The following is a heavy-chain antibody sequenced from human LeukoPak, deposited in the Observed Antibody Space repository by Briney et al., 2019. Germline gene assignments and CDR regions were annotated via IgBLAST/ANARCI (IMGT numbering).Heavy chain of an antibody. Sequence: PGGSLRLSCAASRFTFSSYAMSWVRQAPGKGLEWVSAISGSGGSTYYADSVKGRFTISRDNSKNTLYLQMNSLRAEDTAVYYCAKTGPYCSGGSCLILDLYFDLWGRGTLVTVSS. J-gene: IGHJ2*01. D-gene: IGHD2-15*01. CDR2: ISGSGGST. CDR3: AKTGPYCSGGSCLILDLYFDL. CDR1: RFTFSSYA. V-gene: IGHV3-23*01.